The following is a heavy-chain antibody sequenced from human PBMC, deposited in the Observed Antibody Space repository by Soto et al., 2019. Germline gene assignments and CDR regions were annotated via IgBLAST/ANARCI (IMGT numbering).Heavy chain of an antibody. D-gene: IGHD3-22*01. V-gene: IGHV4-34*01. Sequence: SETLSLTCAVYCGSFSGYYWSWIRQPPGKGMKRIGEINHSGSTNYNPSLKSRVTISVDTSKNQLSLKLSSVTAAYTAVYYCARGGPSSGYYYFDYWGQGTLVTVS. CDR2: INHSGST. J-gene: IGHJ4*02. CDR1: CGSFSGYY. CDR3: ARGGPSSGYYYFDY.